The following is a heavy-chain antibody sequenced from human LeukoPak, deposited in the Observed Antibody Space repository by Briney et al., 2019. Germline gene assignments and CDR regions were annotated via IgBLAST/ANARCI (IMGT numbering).Heavy chain of an antibody. CDR2: IIPIFGIA. D-gene: IGHD3-10*01. CDR1: GGTFSSYA. V-gene: IGHV1-69*04. Sequence: ASVKVSFKASGGTFSSYAISWVRQAPGQGLEWMGRIIPIFGIASYAQKFQGRVTNTADKSTSTAYMELSSLRSEDTAVYYCARDNTMVIGLVDYWGQGTLVTVSS. CDR3: ARDNTMVIGLVDY. J-gene: IGHJ4*02.